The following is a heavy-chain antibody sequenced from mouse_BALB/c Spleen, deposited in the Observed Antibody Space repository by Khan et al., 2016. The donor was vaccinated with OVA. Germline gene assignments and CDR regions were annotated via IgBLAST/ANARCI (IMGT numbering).Heavy chain of an antibody. J-gene: IGHJ3*01. Sequence: VQLKESGPGLVKPSQSLSLTCTVTGYSITSDYAWNWIRQFPGNKLEWMGYINYSGSTTYDPSLKSRISITRDTSKNQFFLQLNSVTAEDTATYYGARWFTYWGQGTLVTVSA. CDR2: INYSGST. V-gene: IGHV3-2*02. CDR1: GYSITSDYA. CDR3: ARWFTY.